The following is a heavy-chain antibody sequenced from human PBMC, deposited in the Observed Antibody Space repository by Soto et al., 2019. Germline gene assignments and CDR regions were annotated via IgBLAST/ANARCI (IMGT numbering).Heavy chain of an antibody. Sequence: QVQLVQSGAEVKKPGSSVKVSCKASGGTFSSYAISWVRQAPGQGLEWMGGIIPIFGTANYAQKFQGRVTITADESTSTAYMELSSLRSEATAVYYCAIRGSGYDFWSGSEGSFDYWGQGTLVTVSS. CDR1: GGTFSSYA. J-gene: IGHJ4*02. CDR2: IIPIFGTA. D-gene: IGHD3-3*01. V-gene: IGHV1-69*01. CDR3: AIRGSGYDFWSGSEGSFDY.